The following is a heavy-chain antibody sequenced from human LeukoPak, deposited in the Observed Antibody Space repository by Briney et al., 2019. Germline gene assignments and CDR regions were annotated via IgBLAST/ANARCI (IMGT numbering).Heavy chain of an antibody. V-gene: IGHV3-23*01. CDR1: GFTFSSYA. CDR3: ATPSQQGYYFYFDY. D-gene: IGHD3-22*01. CDR2: ISGSGGST. Sequence: PGGSLRLSCAASGFTFSSYAMSWVRQAPGKGLEWVSAISGSGGSTYYADSVKGRFTISRDNSKNTLYLQMNSLRAEDTAVYFCATPSQQGYYFYFDYWGQGTLVTVSS. J-gene: IGHJ4*02.